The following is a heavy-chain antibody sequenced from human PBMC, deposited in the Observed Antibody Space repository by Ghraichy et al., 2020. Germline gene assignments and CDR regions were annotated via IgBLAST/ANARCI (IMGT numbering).Heavy chain of an antibody. Sequence: GSLRLSCAASGFTFSNYAMNWVRQAPWKGLEWVSYVSGRSNYIYYADSVKGRFTISRDNAENSLYLQMNSLRAEDTAVYYCARGTGYSGNYYSDYWGQGILVTVSS. D-gene: IGHD1-26*01. CDR3: ARGTGYSGNYYSDY. CDR2: VSGRSNYI. V-gene: IGHV3-21*01. J-gene: IGHJ4*02. CDR1: GFTFSNYA.